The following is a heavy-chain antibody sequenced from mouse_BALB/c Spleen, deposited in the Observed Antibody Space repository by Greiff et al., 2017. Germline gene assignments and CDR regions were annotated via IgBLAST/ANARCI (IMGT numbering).Heavy chain of an antibody. Sequence: QVQLKQPGAELVKPGASVKMSCKASGYTFTSYWMHWVKQRPGQGLEWIGVIDPSDSYTSYNQKFKGKATLTVDTSSSTAYMQLSSLTSEDSAVYYCTRSQVRSYFDYWGQGTTLTVSS. J-gene: IGHJ2*01. CDR2: IDPSDSYT. CDR1: GYTFTSYW. D-gene: IGHD2-14*01. CDR3: TRSQVRSYFDY. V-gene: IGHV1S127*01.